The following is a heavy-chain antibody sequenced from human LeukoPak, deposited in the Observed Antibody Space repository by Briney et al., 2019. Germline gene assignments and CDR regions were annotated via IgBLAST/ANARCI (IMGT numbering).Heavy chain of an antibody. V-gene: IGHV1-69*01. CDR2: IIPIFGTA. CDR1: GGTLSSYA. J-gene: IGHJ4*02. CDR3: ARDGGRYSYGYFDY. Sequence: GSSVKVSCKASGGTLSSYAISWVRQAPGQGLEWMGGIIPIFGTANYAQKFQGRVAITADESTSTAYMELSSLRSEDTAVYYCARDGGRYSYGYFDYWGQGTLVTVSS. D-gene: IGHD5-18*01.